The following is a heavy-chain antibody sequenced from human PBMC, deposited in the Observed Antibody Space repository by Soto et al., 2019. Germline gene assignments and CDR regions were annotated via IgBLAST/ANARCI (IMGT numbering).Heavy chain of an antibody. CDR3: TTDWYYAIPY. CDR2: IRSKQDGGTT. J-gene: IGHJ4*02. Sequence: GGSLRLSCAASGSTFINTRMNWVRQAPGKGLEWVGHIRSKQDGGTTDYAAPVKGRFTISRDDSKNTVYLQMNSLKTEDTAVYYCTTDWYYAIPYWGQGVLVTVSS. D-gene: IGHD2-21*01. CDR1: GSTFINTR. V-gene: IGHV3-15*07.